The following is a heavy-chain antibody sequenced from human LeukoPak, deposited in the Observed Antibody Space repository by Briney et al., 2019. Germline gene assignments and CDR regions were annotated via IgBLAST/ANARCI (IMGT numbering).Heavy chain of an antibody. CDR3: ARHYGSGSSPRSDY. Sequence: GGSLRLSCAASGFTFNRYNMNWVRRAPGKGLEWVSSISTSSSYIYYADSVKGRFTISRDNAKNSLYLQMNSLRAEDTAVYYCARHYGSGSSPRSDYWGQGTLVTVSS. J-gene: IGHJ4*02. CDR2: ISTSSSYI. CDR1: GFTFNRYN. V-gene: IGHV3-21*01. D-gene: IGHD3-10*01.